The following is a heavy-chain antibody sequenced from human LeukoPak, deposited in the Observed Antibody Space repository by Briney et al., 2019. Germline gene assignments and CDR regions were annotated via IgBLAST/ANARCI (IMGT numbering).Heavy chain of an antibody. V-gene: IGHV3-21*01. Sequence: GGSLRLSCAASGFTFSSYSMNWVRQAPGKGLEWVSSISSSNSYIYYADSVKGRFTISRDNAKNSLYLQMNGLRAEDTAVYYCAKTYGGKRPIDYWGQGTLVTVSS. J-gene: IGHJ4*02. CDR2: ISSSNSYI. CDR1: GFTFSSYS. D-gene: IGHD4/OR15-4a*01. CDR3: AKTYGGKRPIDY.